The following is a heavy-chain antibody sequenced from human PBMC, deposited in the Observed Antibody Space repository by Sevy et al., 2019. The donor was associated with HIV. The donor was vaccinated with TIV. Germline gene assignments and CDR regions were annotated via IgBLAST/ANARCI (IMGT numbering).Heavy chain of an antibody. CDR2: IIPIFGTT. V-gene: IGHV1-69*13. Sequence: ASVKVSCKASGGTFNRYAISWVRQAPGHGLEWLGGIIPIFGTTNYAQKFQGRVTITADESTSTAYMEVSSLRYEDTAVYYCARLTVAGLEGWFDPWGHGTLVTVSS. CDR1: GGTFNRYA. D-gene: IGHD6-19*01. J-gene: IGHJ5*02. CDR3: ARLTVAGLEGWFDP.